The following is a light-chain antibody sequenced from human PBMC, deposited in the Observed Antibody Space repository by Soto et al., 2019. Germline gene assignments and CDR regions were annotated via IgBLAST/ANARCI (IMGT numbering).Light chain of an antibody. CDR1: QSVSSNK. J-gene: IGKJ4*01. Sequence: ETVLTQSPGTVSLSPGDRSTLPCRASQSVSSNKLAWYQQKPGQAPRLLIYAASSRATGIPDRFSGSGSGTDFTLTINRLEPEDFAVYYCQKHDTSPLNCGGGNKVDIK. CDR3: QKHDTSPLN. CDR2: AAS. V-gene: IGKV3-20*01.